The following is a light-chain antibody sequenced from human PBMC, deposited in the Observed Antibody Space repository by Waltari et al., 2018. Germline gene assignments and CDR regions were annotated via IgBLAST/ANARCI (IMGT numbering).Light chain of an antibody. CDR1: HTIRTY. CDR2: AAS. Sequence: DIQMTQSPFPLSASVGDRVTITRRASHTIRTYLTWYQPKPGKVPNLLIYAASSLESGVPSRFSGSGSETEFTLTLSSLQPEGFATYYCQQHYSHPRTFGQGTKVEIK. CDR3: QQHYSHPRT. V-gene: IGKV1-17*03. J-gene: IGKJ1*01.